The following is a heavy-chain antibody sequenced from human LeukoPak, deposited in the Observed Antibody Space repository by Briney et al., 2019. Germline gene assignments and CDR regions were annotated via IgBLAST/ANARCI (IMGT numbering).Heavy chain of an antibody. J-gene: IGHJ4*02. CDR2: IYYSGST. V-gene: IGHV4-39*07. D-gene: IGHD6-19*01. CDR1: GGSISSTSYY. CDR3: ARALVMYSSGWYGY. Sequence: PSETLSLTCTVSGGSISSTSYYWGWIRQPPGKGLEWIGNIYYSGSTYYNPSLNSRVTISVDTSKNQFSLKLSSVTAADTAVYYCARALVMYSSGWYGYWGQGTLVTVSS.